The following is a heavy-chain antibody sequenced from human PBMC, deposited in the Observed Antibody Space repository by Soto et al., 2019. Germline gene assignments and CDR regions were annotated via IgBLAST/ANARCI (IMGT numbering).Heavy chain of an antibody. V-gene: IGHV4-31*11. D-gene: IGHD6-19*01. Sequence: SETLSLTCAVSGGSVGSRPYYWTWIRQLPGKGLEWIGYIYHIGSPSYNPSLKSRLSMSLDTSKNQFSLNLTSVIAADTAIYYCVRDRALDSSGHWFDSWGQGTLVTVSS. CDR1: GGSVGSRPYY. CDR2: IYHIGSP. J-gene: IGHJ5*01. CDR3: VRDRALDSSGHWFDS.